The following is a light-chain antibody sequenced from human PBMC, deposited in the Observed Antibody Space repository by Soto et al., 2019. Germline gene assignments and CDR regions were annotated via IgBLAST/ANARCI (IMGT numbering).Light chain of an antibody. CDR1: QSVSNNY. V-gene: IGKV3-20*01. CDR2: GAS. CDR3: QQYGSSGT. Sequence: EIVFTQSPCTLSLSPGERATLSCMPIQSVSNNYLAWYQQKPGQAPRLLIFGASNRATGIPDRFSGSGSGTDFTLTISRLEPEDFAVYYCQQYGSSGTFGQGTKVDIK. J-gene: IGKJ1*01.